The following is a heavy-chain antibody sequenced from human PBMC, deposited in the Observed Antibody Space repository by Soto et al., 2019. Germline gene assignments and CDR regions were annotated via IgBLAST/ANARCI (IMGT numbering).Heavy chain of an antibody. D-gene: IGHD6-6*01. V-gene: IGHV3-9*01. J-gene: IGHJ4*02. CDR1: GFTFDDYA. CDR2: ISWNSGSI. CDR3: AKDHRSSSSGPVDY. Sequence: GGSLRLSCAASGFTFDDYAMHWVRQAPGKGLEWVSGISWNSGSIGYADSVKGRFTISRDNAKNSLYLQMNSLRAEDTALYYCAKDHRSSSSGPVDYWGQGTLVTVSS.